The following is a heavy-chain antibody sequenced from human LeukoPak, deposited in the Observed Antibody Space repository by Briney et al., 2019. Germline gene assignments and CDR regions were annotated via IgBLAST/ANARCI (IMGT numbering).Heavy chain of an antibody. J-gene: IGHJ4*02. CDR3: ACGYSSGWSLSYFDY. Sequence: SETLSLTCTVSGGSLSSYYWSWIRQPPGEGLEWIGYIYYSGSTNYNPSLKSRVTISVDTSKNQFSLKLSSVTAADTAVYYCACGYSSGWSLSYFDYWGQGTLVTVSS. CDR1: GGSLSSYY. D-gene: IGHD6-19*01. CDR2: IYYSGST. V-gene: IGHV4-59*01.